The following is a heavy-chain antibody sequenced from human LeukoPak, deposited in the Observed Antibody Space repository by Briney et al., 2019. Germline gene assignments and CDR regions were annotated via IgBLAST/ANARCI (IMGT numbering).Heavy chain of an antibody. J-gene: IGHJ4*02. CDR2: ISGSGGST. V-gene: IGHV3-23*01. CDR3: ATHLITMVRGVITLYYFDY. Sequence: PGGSLRLSCAACGFTFSSYAMSWVRQAPGKGLEWVSAISGSGGSTYYADSVKGRFTISRDNSKNTLYLQMNSLRAEDTAVYYCATHLITMVRGVITLYYFDYWGQGTLVTVSS. D-gene: IGHD3-10*01. CDR1: GFTFSSYA.